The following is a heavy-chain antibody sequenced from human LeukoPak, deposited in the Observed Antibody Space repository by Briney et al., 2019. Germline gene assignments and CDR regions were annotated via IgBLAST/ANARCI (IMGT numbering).Heavy chain of an antibody. J-gene: IGHJ3*02. CDR3: ARAHVAAGLAFDI. CDR2: IGIPGDT. CDR1: GFTFSGYD. V-gene: IGHV3-13*01. D-gene: IGHD6-25*01. Sequence: GGSLRLSCAASGFTFSGYDMHWLRQATGKRLEWVSGIGIPGDTYYPGSVKGRFTISRENAKNSFYLQMNSLRAEDTAVYYCARAHVAAGLAFDIWGQGTMVTVSS.